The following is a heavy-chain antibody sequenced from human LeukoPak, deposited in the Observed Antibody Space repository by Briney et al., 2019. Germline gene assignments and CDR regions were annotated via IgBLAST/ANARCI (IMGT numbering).Heavy chain of an antibody. CDR3: AKGGGYGDYNFDY. J-gene: IGHJ4*02. Sequence: GGSLRLSCAASGFTFSSYGMHWVRQAPGKGLEWVAVISYDGSVEYYADSVKGRLTISRDNSKNTLYLQMKSLRAEDTAVYYCAKGGGYGDYNFDYWGQGTLVTVSS. D-gene: IGHD4-17*01. V-gene: IGHV3-30*18. CDR1: GFTFSSYG. CDR2: ISYDGSVE.